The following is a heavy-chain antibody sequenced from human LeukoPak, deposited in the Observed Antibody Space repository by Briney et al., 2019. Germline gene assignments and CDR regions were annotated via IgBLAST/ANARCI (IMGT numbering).Heavy chain of an antibody. V-gene: IGHV4-61*01. D-gene: IGHD5-18*01. J-gene: IGHJ4*02. CDR3: ARAGRTAMIIFDY. CDR2: IYYSGST. CDR1: GGSISSSSYY. Sequence: PSETLSLTCTVSGGSISSSSYYWSWIRQPPGKGLEWIGYIYYSGSTNYNPSLKSRVTISVDTSKNQSSLKLSSVTAADTAVYYCARAGRTAMIIFDYWGQGTLVTVSS.